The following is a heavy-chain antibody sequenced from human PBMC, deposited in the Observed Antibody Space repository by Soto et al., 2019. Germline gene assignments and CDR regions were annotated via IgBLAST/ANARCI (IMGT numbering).Heavy chain of an antibody. D-gene: IGHD3-3*01. CDR1: WYSFSINIAA. Sequence: PSQTLSLTCAISWYSFSINIAACNWIRHSPSRVLEWLGRTYYRSKWYNDYAVSVKSRITINPDTSKNQFSLQLNSVTPEDTAVYYCAENYDFWSERYVPFEYWGKGNLVNVS. CDR2: TYYRSKWYN. V-gene: IGHV6-1*01. CDR3: AENYDFWSERYVPFEY. J-gene: IGHJ4*02.